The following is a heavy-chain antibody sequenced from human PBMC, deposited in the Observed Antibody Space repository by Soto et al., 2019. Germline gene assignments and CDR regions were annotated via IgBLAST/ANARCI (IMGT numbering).Heavy chain of an antibody. Sequence: SETLSLTCSVSGYSIRSGGYYWSWLRLHPGKALEWIGYIYHSGSTYYNPSLKSRVTISVDRSKNQFSLKLSSVTAADTAVYYCASSHAGAHITAAVHWGQGTLVTVSS. J-gene: IGHJ4*02. D-gene: IGHD6-13*01. V-gene: IGHV4-30-2*01. CDR2: IYHSGST. CDR1: GYSIRSGGYY. CDR3: ASSHAGAHITAAVH.